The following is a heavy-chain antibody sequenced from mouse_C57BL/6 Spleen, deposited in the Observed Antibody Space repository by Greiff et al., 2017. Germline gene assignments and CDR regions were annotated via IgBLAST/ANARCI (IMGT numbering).Heavy chain of an antibody. CDR2: IHPNSGST. Sequence: QVQLQQPGAELVKPGASVKLSCTASGYTFTSYWMHWVKQRPGHGLEWIGMIHPNSGSTNYNEKFKSKATLTVDKSSSTAYMQLSSLTSEDSAVYYCAREGVDRYYFDYGGQGTTLTVSS. CDR3: AREGVDRYYFDY. V-gene: IGHV1-64*01. CDR1: GYTFTSYW. D-gene: IGHD3-2*01. J-gene: IGHJ2*01.